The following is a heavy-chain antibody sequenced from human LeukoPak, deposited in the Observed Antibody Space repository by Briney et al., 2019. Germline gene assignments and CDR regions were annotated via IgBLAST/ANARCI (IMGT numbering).Heavy chain of an antibody. CDR3: ARGTERITIFGVVIMAGNWFDP. J-gene: IGHJ5*02. D-gene: IGHD3-3*01. Sequence: ASVKVSCKASGYTFTSYDINWVRQATGQGFEWMGWMNPNSGNTGYAQKFQGRVTMTRNTSISTAYMELSSLRSEDTAVYYCARGTERITIFGVVIMAGNWFDPWGQGTLVTVSS. CDR1: GYTFTSYD. V-gene: IGHV1-8*01. CDR2: MNPNSGNT.